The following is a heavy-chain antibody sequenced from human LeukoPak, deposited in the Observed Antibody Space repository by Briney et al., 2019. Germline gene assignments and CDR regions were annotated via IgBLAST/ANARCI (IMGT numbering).Heavy chain of an antibody. V-gene: IGHV3-23*01. CDR2: TSSSDDGT. D-gene: IGHD2-21*01. CDR1: GFPLSNYA. Sequence: GGSLRLSCVASGFPLSNYAMSWVRQVPGKGLEWVSATSSSDDGTYYADSVRGRFTISRDSSKNTLFLQMNRLRPEDAAVYYCAKAPVTTCRGAYCYPFDYWGQGTLVTVSS. J-gene: IGHJ4*02. CDR3: AKAPVTTCRGAYCYPFDY.